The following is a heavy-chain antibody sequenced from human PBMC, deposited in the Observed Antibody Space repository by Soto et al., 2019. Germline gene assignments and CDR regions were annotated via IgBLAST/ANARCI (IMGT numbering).Heavy chain of an antibody. CDR2: VYTTGST. CDR3: ARDFYFIFDDFADMRWNFDP. J-gene: IGHJ5*02. D-gene: IGHD3-3*02. CDR1: GGSINTYY. Sequence: SETLSLTCTDAGGSINTYYWSWIRQSAGKGLEWIGRVYTTGSTNYNPSLKSRVTISVDTSRNQFSLILRSVTAADTAVYYCARDFYFIFDDFADMRWNFDPWGQGTLVTVSS. V-gene: IGHV4-4*07.